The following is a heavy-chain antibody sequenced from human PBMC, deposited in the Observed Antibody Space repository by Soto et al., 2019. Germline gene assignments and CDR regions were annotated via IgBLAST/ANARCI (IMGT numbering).Heavy chain of an antibody. D-gene: IGHD5-18*01. CDR1: GFTFSSYA. CDR3: AKGVREGYSYGYNWFDP. Sequence: EVQLLESGGGLVQPGGSLRLSCAASGFTFSSYAMSWVRQAPGKGLEWVSAISGSGGSTYYADSVKGRFTISRDNTKNTLYLQMNSMRAEDTAVYYCAKGVREGYSYGYNWFDPWGQGPLVTVSS. V-gene: IGHV3-23*01. CDR2: ISGSGGST. J-gene: IGHJ5*02.